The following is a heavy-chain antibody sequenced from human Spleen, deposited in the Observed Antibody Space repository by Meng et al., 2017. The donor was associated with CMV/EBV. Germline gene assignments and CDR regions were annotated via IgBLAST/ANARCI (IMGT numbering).Heavy chain of an antibody. D-gene: IGHD3-10*01. V-gene: IGHV4-31*02. CDR1: AISSGGFY. CDR3: ATEITMLRGGSDAFDV. Sequence: AISSGGFYWSWIRQHPGGGLEWIGYIYYSRTTQYNPSLKSRVTISGDTSKNQFFLNLNSVTAADTAVYYCATEITMLRGGSDAFDVWGPGTMVTVSS. CDR2: IYYSRTT. J-gene: IGHJ3*01.